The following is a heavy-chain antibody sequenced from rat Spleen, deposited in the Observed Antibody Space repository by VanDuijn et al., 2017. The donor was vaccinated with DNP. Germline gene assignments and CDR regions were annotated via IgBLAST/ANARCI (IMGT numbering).Heavy chain of an antibody. V-gene: IGHV5-22*01. D-gene: IGHD4-3*01. Sequence: EVQLVESGGGLVQPGRSLKLSCAASGFTFSAYYMAWVRQAPAKGLEWVAYIGSPAYAPYSTDSVKGRFTISRDNAKSTLYLQMNSPRSEDMATYYCVRWNSGHFDYWGQGVMVTVSS. CDR3: VRWNSGHFDY. J-gene: IGHJ2*01. CDR2: IGSPAYAP. CDR1: GFTFSAYY.